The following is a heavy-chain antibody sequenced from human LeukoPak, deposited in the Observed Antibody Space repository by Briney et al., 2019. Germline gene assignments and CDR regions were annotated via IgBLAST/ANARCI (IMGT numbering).Heavy chain of an antibody. CDR2: IYYSGST. Sequence: PGGSLRLSCAASGFTFSKAWMTWVRLAPGKGLEWIGYIYYSGSTNYNPSLKSRVTISVDTSKNQFSLKLSSVTAADTAVYYCARLGGSGWYYFDYWGQGTLVTVSS. J-gene: IGHJ4*02. CDR1: GFTFSKAW. CDR3: ARLGGSGWYYFDY. D-gene: IGHD6-19*01. V-gene: IGHV4-59*08.